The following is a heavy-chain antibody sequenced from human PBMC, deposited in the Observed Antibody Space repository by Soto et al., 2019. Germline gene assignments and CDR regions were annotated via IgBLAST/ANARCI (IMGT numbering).Heavy chain of an antibody. J-gene: IGHJ6*02. D-gene: IGHD6-19*01. V-gene: IGHV1-18*01. Sequence: ASVKVSCKASGYTFTSYGISWVRQAPGQGLEWMGWISAYNGNTNYAQKLQGRVTMTTDTSTSTAYMELRSLRSDDTAVYYCARVAGSGWYSGGYYGMDVWGQGTTVTVSS. CDR1: GYTFTSYG. CDR2: ISAYNGNT. CDR3: ARVAGSGWYSGGYYGMDV.